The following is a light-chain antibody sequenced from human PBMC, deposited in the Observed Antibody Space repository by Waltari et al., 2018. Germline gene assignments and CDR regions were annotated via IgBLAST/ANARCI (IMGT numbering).Light chain of an antibody. CDR3: QQSYSTPFT. J-gene: IGKJ3*01. CDR2: AAS. CDR1: QSISSY. V-gene: IGKV1-39*01. Sequence: DIQMTQSPSSLSASVGDRVTITCRASQSISSYLNWYQHKPGKAPKLLIYAASSLQSGVPSRFSGSGSGTDFTLTISSLQPEDFATYYCQQSYSTPFTFGPGTKVDIK.